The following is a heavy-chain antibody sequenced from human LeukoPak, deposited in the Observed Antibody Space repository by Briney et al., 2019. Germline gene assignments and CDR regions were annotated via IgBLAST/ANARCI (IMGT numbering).Heavy chain of an antibody. J-gene: IGHJ3*02. CDR3: ARGYGYYDILTGYQTYDAFDI. D-gene: IGHD3-9*01. Sequence: SETLSLTCTVSGGSISSDYWSWIRQPAGKGLEWIGRLYTSGSTNYNPSLKSRVTMSVDTSKNQFSLKLSSVTAADTAVYYCARGYGYYDILTGYQTYDAFDIWGQGTMVTVSS. CDR1: GGSISSDY. CDR2: LYTSGST. V-gene: IGHV4-4*07.